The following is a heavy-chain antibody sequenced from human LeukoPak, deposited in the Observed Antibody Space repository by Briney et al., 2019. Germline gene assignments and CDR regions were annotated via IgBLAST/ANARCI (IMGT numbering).Heavy chain of an antibody. V-gene: IGHV3-11*01. Sequence: PGGSLRLSCAVSGFTFSDTYMTWIRQAPGKGLESLSYISPSGTDISYADSVKGRFTISRDNAKNSLYLQMNSLRVEDTAVYYCTRDPRNFDYGAQETLVTVSS. CDR2: ISPSGTDI. CDR3: TRDPRNFDY. J-gene: IGHJ4*02. CDR1: GFTFSDTY.